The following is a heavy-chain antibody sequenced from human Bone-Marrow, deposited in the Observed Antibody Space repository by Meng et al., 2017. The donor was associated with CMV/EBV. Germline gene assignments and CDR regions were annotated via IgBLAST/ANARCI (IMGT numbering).Heavy chain of an antibody. V-gene: IGHV4-59*01. J-gene: IGHJ5*02. D-gene: IGHD2-2*01. CDR1: GGSISSYY. CDR2: IYYSGST. Sequence: SETLSLTCTVPGGSISSYYWSWIRQPPGKGLEWIGYIYYSGSTNYNPSLKSRVTISVDTSKNQFSLKLSSVTAADTAVYYCARAYCSSTSCYGPNWFAPWGPGNRV. CDR3: ARAYCSSTSCYGPNWFAP.